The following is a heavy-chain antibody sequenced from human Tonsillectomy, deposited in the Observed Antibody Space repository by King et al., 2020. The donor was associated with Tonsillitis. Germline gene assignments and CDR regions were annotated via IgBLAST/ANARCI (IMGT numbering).Heavy chain of an antibody. D-gene: IGHD1-1*01. Sequence: QLVQSGGGLEQPGGSLRLSCATSGFTFTKFAMSWVRQAPGKGLEWVSGLSGSGGNTEYADSVKGRFTISRDNSENTLYLQMNSLRADDTAIYYCAKDVHEDNYWSYDYGGQGTLVTVS. CDR1: GFTFTKFA. CDR3: AKDVHEDNYWSYDY. J-gene: IGHJ4*02. CDR2: LSGSGGNT. V-gene: IGHV3-23*04.